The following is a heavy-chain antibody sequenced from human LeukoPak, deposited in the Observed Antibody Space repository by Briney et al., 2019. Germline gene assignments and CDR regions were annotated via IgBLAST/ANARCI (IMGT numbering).Heavy chain of an antibody. CDR3: ARAGWGCSSTSCYKVDWFDP. J-gene: IGHJ5*02. Sequence: ASVKVSCKASGYTFTGYYMHWVRQAPGQGLEWMGWINPNSGGTNYAQKFQGRVTMTRDTSISTAYMELSRLRPDDTAVYYCARAGWGCSSTSCYKVDWFDPWGQGTLVTVSS. CDR1: GYTFTGYY. V-gene: IGHV1-2*02. D-gene: IGHD2-2*02. CDR2: INPNSGGT.